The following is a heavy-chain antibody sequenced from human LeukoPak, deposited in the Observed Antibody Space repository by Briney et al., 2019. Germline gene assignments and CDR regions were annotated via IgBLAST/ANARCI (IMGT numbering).Heavy chain of an antibody. J-gene: IGHJ4*02. CDR2: ISWNSGTI. V-gene: IGHV3-9*01. D-gene: IGHD2-21*02. Sequence: GGSLRLSCAASGFTFEDYAMHWVRQAPGKGLECVSGISWNSGTIYYADSVKGRFTISRDNAKNSLYLQMNSLRAEDTALYYCAKDLRAYCGGDCPLDFDYWGQGTLVTVSS. CDR1: GFTFEDYA. CDR3: AKDLRAYCGGDCPLDFDY.